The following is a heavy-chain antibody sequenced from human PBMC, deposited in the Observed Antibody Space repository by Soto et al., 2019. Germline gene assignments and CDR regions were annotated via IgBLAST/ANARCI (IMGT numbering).Heavy chain of an antibody. CDR2: TYYRTNWHN. D-gene: IGHD3-10*01. CDR3: ARDRAQYGMDV. CDR1: GDSVSSKSGA. Sequence: QVQLQQSGPRLVKPSQTLSLTCAISGDSVSSKSGAWNWIRPSPSRGLEWLGRTYYRTNWHNDSAVSVRSRIIINPDTSKNHFSLQLHSVTPEDTAVYYCARDRAQYGMDVWGQGTTVTVSS. V-gene: IGHV6-1*01. J-gene: IGHJ6*02.